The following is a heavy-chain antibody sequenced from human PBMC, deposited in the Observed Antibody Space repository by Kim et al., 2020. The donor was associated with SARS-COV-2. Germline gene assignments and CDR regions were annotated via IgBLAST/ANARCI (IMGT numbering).Heavy chain of an antibody. Sequence: KGRFTISRHNSKNTLYLQMNSLRAEDTAVYYCARVYPYYYDSSSRGAFDIWGQGTMVTVSS. CDR3: ARVYPYYYDSSSRGAFDI. J-gene: IGHJ3*02. V-gene: IGHV3-53*04. D-gene: IGHD3-22*01.